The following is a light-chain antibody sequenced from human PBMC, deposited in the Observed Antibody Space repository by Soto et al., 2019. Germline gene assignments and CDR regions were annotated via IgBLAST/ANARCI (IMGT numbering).Light chain of an antibody. CDR1: SSDVGSYNL. V-gene: IGLV2-23*02. J-gene: IGLJ1*01. Sequence: QSVLTQPASVSGSPGQSITISCTGTSSDVGSYNLVSWYQQHPGKAPKLMIYEVSKRPSGVSNRFSGSKSGNTASLTISGHQAEDEAYYYCCSYAGSSRVFGTGTKLTVL. CDR2: EVS. CDR3: CSYAGSSRV.